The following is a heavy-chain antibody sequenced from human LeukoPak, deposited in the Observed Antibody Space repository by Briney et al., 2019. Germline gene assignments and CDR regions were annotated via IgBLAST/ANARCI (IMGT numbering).Heavy chain of an antibody. Sequence: ASVRVSRKGSGNTFSGSYVHWVRQAPDQGLEWMGWIDPNSAGTNTNYAQKFQDRVTFTRDASVSAAYMELSRLTTDDTAVYYCARQHWPDKFVDFWGQGTLVTVSS. V-gene: IGHV1-2*02. CDR1: GNTFSGSY. J-gene: IGHJ4*02. D-gene: IGHD1-1*01. CDR2: IDPNSAGTNT. CDR3: ARQHWPDKFVDF.